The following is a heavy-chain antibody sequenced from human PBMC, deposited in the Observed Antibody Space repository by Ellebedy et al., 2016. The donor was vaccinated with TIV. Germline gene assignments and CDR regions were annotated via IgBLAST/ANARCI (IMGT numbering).Heavy chain of an antibody. CDR2: IYYSGST. Sequence: MPSETLSLTCTVSGGSISSSSYYWGWIRQPPGKGLEWIGSIYYSGSTYYNPSLNSRVTISLDTSKNQFSLKLSSVTAADTAVYYCARYDIVIKLNAFDIWGQGTTVTVSS. CDR3: ARYDIVIKLNAFDI. J-gene: IGHJ3*02. CDR1: GGSISSSSYY. D-gene: IGHD2/OR15-2a*01. V-gene: IGHV4-39*01.